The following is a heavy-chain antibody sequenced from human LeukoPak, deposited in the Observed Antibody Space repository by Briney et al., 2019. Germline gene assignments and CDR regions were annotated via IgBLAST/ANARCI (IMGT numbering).Heavy chain of an antibody. CDR1: GFTFNSYE. V-gene: IGHV3-48*03. D-gene: IGHD3-10*02. CDR2: ITSSGITI. CDR3: AELGITMVGGV. Sequence: GGPLRLSCAASGFTFNSYEMNWLRKAPGKGLEWVSYITSSGITIYYADSVKGRFTISRDNAKNSLYLQMNSLRAEDTGVYYCAELGITMVGGVWGKGPGVSISS. J-gene: IGHJ6*04.